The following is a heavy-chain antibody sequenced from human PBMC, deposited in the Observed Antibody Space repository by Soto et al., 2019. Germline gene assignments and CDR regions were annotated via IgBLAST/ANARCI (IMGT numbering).Heavy chain of an antibody. D-gene: IGHD2-2*01. V-gene: IGHV3-23*01. Sequence: EVQLLESGGGLVQPGGSLRLSCAASGFTFSSYVINWVRQAPGKGLEWVSAISDSGGSTYYADSVKGRFTISRDNSKNTLYLQMNSMRDEDTAVYFCANAKRNQWLCAFDYWGQGTPVTVSS. J-gene: IGHJ4*02. CDR1: GFTFSSYV. CDR2: ISDSGGST. CDR3: ANAKRNQWLCAFDY.